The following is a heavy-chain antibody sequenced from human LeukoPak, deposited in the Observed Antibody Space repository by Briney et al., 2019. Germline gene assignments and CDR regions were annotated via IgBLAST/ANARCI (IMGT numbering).Heavy chain of an antibody. D-gene: IGHD2-15*01. CDR1: GGSISSGGYS. CDR3: AAYCSGGSCYSPWFDP. J-gene: IGHJ5*02. CDR2: IYRSGST. V-gene: IGHV4-30-2*01. Sequence: TLSLTCAVSGGSISSGGYSWSWIRQPPGKGLEWIGYIYRSGSTYYNPSLKSRVTISVDRSKNQFSLKLSSVTAADTAVYYCAAYCSGGSCYSPWFDPWGQGTLVTVSS.